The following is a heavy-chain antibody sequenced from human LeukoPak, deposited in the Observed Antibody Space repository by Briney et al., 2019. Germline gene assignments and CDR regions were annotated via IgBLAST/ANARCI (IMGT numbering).Heavy chain of an antibody. D-gene: IGHD6-19*01. J-gene: IGHJ6*02. CDR3: AKDRANSGSYGMDV. V-gene: IGHV3-23*01. CDR2: ISGSGGNT. CDR1: GFSFSSYS. Sequence: GGSLRLSCAASGFSFSSYSMKWVPDAPGKGLECVSAISGSGGNTYCADSVKGLFTISRDNSNNTLYLQMTSLRAEDTAVYYCAKDRANSGSYGMDVWGQGTTVTVSS.